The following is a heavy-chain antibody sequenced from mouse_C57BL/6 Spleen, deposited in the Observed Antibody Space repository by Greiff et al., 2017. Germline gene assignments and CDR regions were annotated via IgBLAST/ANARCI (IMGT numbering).Heavy chain of an antibody. CDR3: AREDGYPFAY. Sequence: VHVKQSGPELVKPGASVKMSCKASGYTFTDYNMHWVKQSHGKSLEWIGYINPNNGGTSYNQKFKGKATLTVNKSSSTAYMELRSLTSEDSAVYYCAREDGYPFAYWGQGTLVTVSA. CDR2: INPNNGGT. CDR1: GYTFTDYN. V-gene: IGHV1-22*01. D-gene: IGHD2-3*01. J-gene: IGHJ3*01.